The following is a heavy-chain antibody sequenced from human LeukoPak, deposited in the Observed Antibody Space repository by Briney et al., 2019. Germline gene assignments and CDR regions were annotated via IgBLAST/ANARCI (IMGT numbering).Heavy chain of an antibody. CDR1: GFTFNNYA. CDR3: AKDHSGSYSY. D-gene: IGHD1-26*01. CDR2: ISGSGGTT. J-gene: IGHJ4*02. V-gene: IGHV3-23*01. Sequence: GGSLRLSCEASGFTFNNYAMNWVRQAPGKGLEWVSGISGSGGTTYYADSVKGRFTISRDNSKNTVYLQMNSLRADDTAVYYCAKDHSGSYSYWGQGTLVTVSS.